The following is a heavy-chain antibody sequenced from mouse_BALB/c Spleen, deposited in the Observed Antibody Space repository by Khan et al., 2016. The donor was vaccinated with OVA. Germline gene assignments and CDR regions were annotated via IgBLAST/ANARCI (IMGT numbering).Heavy chain of an antibody. J-gene: IGHJ3*01. D-gene: IGHD4-1*01. CDR1: GYSITSDYA. Sequence: EVQLQESGPGLVKPSQSLSLTCTVTGYSITSDYAWNWIRQFPGNKLEWMGYISYSGSTSYNPSLKSRFSISRDTSKNQFFLQLNSVTTEDTATXHCAMGRTYWGQGTVVTGSA. V-gene: IGHV3-2*02. CDR3: AMGRTY. CDR2: ISYSGST.